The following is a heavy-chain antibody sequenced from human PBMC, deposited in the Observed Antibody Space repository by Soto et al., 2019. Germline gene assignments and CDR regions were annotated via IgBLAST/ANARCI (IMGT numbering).Heavy chain of an antibody. D-gene: IGHD3-10*01. V-gene: IGHV4-59*01. J-gene: IGHJ6*02. Sequence: SETLSLTCTVSGGSISSYYWSWIRQPPGKGLEWIGYIYYSGSTNYNPSLKSRVTISVDTSKNQFSLKLSSVTAADTAVYYCARVNYGLEYSCAMDFWGQATMVS. CDR3: ARVNYGLEYSCAMDF. CDR1: GGSISSYY. CDR2: IYYSGST.